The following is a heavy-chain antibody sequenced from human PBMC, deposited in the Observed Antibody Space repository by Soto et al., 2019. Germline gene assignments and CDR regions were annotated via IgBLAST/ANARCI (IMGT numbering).Heavy chain of an antibody. Sequence: SDTLSLTCAVSGVSISSSNWWSWVRQPPGKGLEWIGEIYHSGSTNYNPSLKSRVTISVDKSKNQFSLKLSSVTAADTAVYYCARDRVAAAGRYYYGMDVWGQGTTVTVS. J-gene: IGHJ6*02. CDR2: IYHSGST. CDR1: GVSISSSNW. V-gene: IGHV4-4*02. CDR3: ARDRVAAAGRYYYGMDV. D-gene: IGHD6-13*01.